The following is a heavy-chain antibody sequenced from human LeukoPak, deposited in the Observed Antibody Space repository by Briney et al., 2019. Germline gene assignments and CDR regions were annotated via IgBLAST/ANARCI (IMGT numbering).Heavy chain of an antibody. Sequence: GGSLRLSCAASGFTFSSYAMSWVRQAPGKGLEWVSAISGSGGSTYYADSVKGRFTVSRDNSKNTLYLQMNSLRAEDTAVYYCAKDELLWFGELRWDYYYYMDVWGKGTTVTISS. CDR1: GFTFSSYA. D-gene: IGHD3-10*01. V-gene: IGHV3-23*01. CDR2: ISGSGGST. J-gene: IGHJ6*03. CDR3: AKDELLWFGELRWDYYYYMDV.